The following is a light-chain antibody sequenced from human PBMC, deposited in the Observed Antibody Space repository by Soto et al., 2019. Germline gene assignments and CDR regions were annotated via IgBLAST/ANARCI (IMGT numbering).Light chain of an antibody. V-gene: IGKV3-15*01. CDR3: QQYNNWPRAT. CDR2: RTS. J-gene: IGKJ4*01. Sequence: ETVMTQSPATLSVSPGERATLSCRASQNINNNLAWYQQKPGQAPRLIMFRTSSRATGVPTRFSASGSETDFNLTISSLRSEDFAVYYCQQYNNWPRATFGGGTKVEIK. CDR1: QNINNN.